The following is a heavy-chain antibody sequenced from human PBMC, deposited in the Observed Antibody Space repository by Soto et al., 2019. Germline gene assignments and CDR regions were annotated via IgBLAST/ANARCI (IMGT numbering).Heavy chain of an antibody. Sequence: SGQVSCKACGGSFSRSARRWMRQAPGQGLEWMGGIIPIFRTANYAQKFQGRVTITADESTSTAYMELSSLRSEDTAVYYCARLGKSMPYDYWGQGTLVTV. CDR3: ARLGKSMPYDY. D-gene: IGHD2-8*01. V-gene: IGHV1-69*13. CDR1: GGSFSRSA. CDR2: IIPIFRTA. J-gene: IGHJ4*02.